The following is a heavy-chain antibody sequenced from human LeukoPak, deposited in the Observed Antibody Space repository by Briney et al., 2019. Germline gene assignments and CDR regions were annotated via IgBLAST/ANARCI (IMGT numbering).Heavy chain of an antibody. Sequence: GGSLRLSCAASGFTFTYAMSWVRQAPGKGLEWVSTISDSGGTTYYADSVKGRFTISRDNSRDTLYLQMNSLRAEDTAVYYCVKINRKDGIRDYFDHWGQGTLVTVSS. CDR2: ISDSGGTT. CDR3: VKINRKDGIRDYFDH. D-gene: IGHD2/OR15-2a*01. J-gene: IGHJ4*02. CDR1: GFTFTYA. V-gene: IGHV3-23*01.